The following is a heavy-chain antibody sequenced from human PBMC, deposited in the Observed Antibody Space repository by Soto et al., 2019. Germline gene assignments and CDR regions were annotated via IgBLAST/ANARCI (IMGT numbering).Heavy chain of an antibody. D-gene: IGHD2-15*01. V-gene: IGHV4-4*07. CDR2: IYSSGST. Sequence: SETLSLTCAFSVDSISVYHWSWIRQSAGKGLEWIGRIYSSGSTKYNPSLESRIIMSVDTSKKHFSLSMNSVTAADTAIYYCAREYSYHFDPWGQGTMVTVSS. J-gene: IGHJ5*02. CDR3: AREYSYHFDP. CDR1: VDSISVYH.